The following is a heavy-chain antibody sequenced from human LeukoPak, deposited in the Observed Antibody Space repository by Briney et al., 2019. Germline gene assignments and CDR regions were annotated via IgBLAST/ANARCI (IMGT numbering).Heavy chain of an antibody. V-gene: IGHV4-61*02. D-gene: IGHD1-7*01. CDR3: ARDQGGNYFN. Sequence: PSETLSLTCTVSGGSISSGSYYWSWIRQPAGKGLEWIGRIYTSGSTNYNPSLKSRVTISVDTSKNQFSLKLSSVTAADTAVYYCARDQGGNYFNWGQGTLVTVSS. CDR1: GGSISSGSYY. J-gene: IGHJ4*02. CDR2: IYTSGST.